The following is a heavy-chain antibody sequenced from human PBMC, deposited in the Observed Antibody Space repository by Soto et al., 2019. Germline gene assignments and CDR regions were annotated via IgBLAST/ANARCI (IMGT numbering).Heavy chain of an antibody. Sequence: GGSLRLSCAGSRFTFSNYAMHWVRQAPGKGLEWVAVISYDGTNKYYADSVKGRFTISRDNSRNTAYLQMNSLKTEDTAVYYCTRRPSSSSWYRAYWGQGTLVTVSS. CDR3: TRRPSSSSWYRAY. D-gene: IGHD6-13*01. CDR1: RFTFSNYA. V-gene: IGHV3-30-3*01. CDR2: ISYDGTNK. J-gene: IGHJ4*02.